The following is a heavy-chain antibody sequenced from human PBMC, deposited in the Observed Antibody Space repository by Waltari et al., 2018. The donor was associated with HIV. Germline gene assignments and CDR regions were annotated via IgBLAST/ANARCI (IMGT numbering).Heavy chain of an antibody. CDR1: GFAFRSYY. Sequence: EVQLVESGGGSLQAGGSLRLSCAASGFAFRSYYMFWVRQAPGKGLVWVSRVSRGESTTSYADSVKGRFTVSRDNARNTLYLQMNSLRAEDTAVYYCARYRPEVHYYNGMDVWGQGTTVTVSS. D-gene: IGHD3-16*02. CDR2: VSRGESTT. V-gene: IGHV3-74*01. CDR3: ARYRPEVHYYNGMDV. J-gene: IGHJ6*02.